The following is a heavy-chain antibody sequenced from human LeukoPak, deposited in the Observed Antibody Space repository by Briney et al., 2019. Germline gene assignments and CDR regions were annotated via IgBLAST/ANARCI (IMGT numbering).Heavy chain of an antibody. CDR2: IIPILGIA. Sequence: SVKVSCKASGCTFSSYTISWVRQAPGQGLEWMGRIIPILGIANYAQKFQGRVTITADKSTSTAYMELSSLRSEGTAVYYCARECCSGGSCFDYWGQGTLVTVSS. CDR3: ARECCSGGSCFDY. CDR1: GCTFSSYT. V-gene: IGHV1-69*04. J-gene: IGHJ4*02. D-gene: IGHD2-15*01.